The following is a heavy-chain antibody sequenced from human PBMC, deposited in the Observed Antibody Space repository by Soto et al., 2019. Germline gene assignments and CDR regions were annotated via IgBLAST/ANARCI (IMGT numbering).Heavy chain of an antibody. CDR3: AKDRGIAVAGMSVPDAFAI. CDR2: IWHDGTNK. V-gene: IGHV3-33*06. CDR1: GFTFSSYA. J-gene: IGHJ3*02. Sequence: PGGSLRLSCAASGFTFSSYAMHWVRQPPGKGLEWVALIWHDGTNKYYGDSVKGRFTISRENSRDTLYLQMNSLRAEDTAVYYCAKDRGIAVAGMSVPDAFAIWGQGTMVTVSS. D-gene: IGHD6-19*01.